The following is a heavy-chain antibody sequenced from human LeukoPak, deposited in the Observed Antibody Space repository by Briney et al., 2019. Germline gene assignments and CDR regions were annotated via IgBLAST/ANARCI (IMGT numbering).Heavy chain of an antibody. J-gene: IGHJ3*02. Sequence: SETLSLTCAVSGGSISSSNWWSWVRQPPGKGLEWIGNIFYSGSTYYSPSLRSRVTISLDTSRNQFSLKLNSVTAADTAVYYCAKSNGYGLVDIWGQGTMVTVSS. D-gene: IGHD3-10*01. V-gene: IGHV4-4*02. CDR1: GGSISSSNW. CDR2: IFYSGST. CDR3: AKSNGYGLVDI.